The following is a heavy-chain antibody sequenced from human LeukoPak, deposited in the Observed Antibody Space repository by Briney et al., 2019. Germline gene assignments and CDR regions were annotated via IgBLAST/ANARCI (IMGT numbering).Heavy chain of an antibody. CDR3: AKALYSSSHWFDP. V-gene: IGHV3-23*01. CDR2: ISGSGDST. D-gene: IGHD6-6*01. J-gene: IGHJ5*02. Sequence: GGSLRLSCAASGFTFSSYSMNWVRQAPGKGLEWVSAISGSGDSTYYADSVKGRFTVSRANSKNTLYLQMKSLRAEDTAIYYCAKALYSSSHWFDPWGQGTLVTVSS. CDR1: GFTFSSYS.